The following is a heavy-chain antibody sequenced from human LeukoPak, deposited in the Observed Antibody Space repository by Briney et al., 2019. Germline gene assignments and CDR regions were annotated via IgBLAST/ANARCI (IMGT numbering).Heavy chain of an antibody. J-gene: IGHJ3*02. Sequence: PGGSLRLSCVASGFTFRGYEMNWVRQAPGKGLEWVSDISSSGYTKYYADSVKGRFTISRDNAKSSVYLQMNSLRAEDTAVYYCARSRSIAGDGFDMWGRGTMVAVSS. V-gene: IGHV3-48*03. CDR1: GFTFRGYE. CDR2: ISSSGYTK. CDR3: ARSRSIAGDGFDM. D-gene: IGHD2-21*01.